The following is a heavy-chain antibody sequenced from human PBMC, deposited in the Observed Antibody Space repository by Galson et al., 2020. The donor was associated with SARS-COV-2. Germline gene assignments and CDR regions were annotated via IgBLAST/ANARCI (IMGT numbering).Heavy chain of an antibody. V-gene: IGHV4-39*01. CDR2: SYYTGSG. Sequence: SETLSLTCSVSGGSISSSDYYWGWVRQPPGKGLEWISSSYYTGSGYYNPSLTSRLTISVDTSKNQFFMKLTSVTAADTALYYCARQILTGYYSFYYFDYWGQGALITVSS. CDR1: GGSISSSDYY. CDR3: ARQILTGYYSFYYFDY. D-gene: IGHD3-9*01. J-gene: IGHJ4*02.